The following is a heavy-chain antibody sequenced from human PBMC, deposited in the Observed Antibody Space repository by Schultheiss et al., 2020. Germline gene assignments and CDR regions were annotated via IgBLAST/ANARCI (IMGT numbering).Heavy chain of an antibody. Sequence: AAVKVSCKASGYTFTSYDINWVRQATGQGLEWMGWMNPNSGNTGYAQKFQGRVTMTEDTSTDTAYMELSSLRSEDTAVYYCATGFRNQFDYWGQGTLVTVSS. CDR3: ATGFRNQFDY. V-gene: IGHV1-8*01. CDR2: MNPNSGNT. CDR1: GYTFTSYD. J-gene: IGHJ4*02. D-gene: IGHD1-14*01.